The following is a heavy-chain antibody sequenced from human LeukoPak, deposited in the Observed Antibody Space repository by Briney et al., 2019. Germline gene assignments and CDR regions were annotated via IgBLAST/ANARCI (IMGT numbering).Heavy chain of an antibody. CDR1: GGSISTYY. CDR2: IYYSGST. V-gene: IGHV4-59*01. D-gene: IGHD3-16*01. CDR3: ARLQKGEIDFDS. Sequence: SETLSLTCTVSGGSISTYYWSWVRQPPGKGLEWIGFIYYSGSTKYNPSLKSRVIISLDTSKTQFSLRLRSVTAADTAIYYCARLQKGEIDFDSWGQGTLVTVSS. J-gene: IGHJ4*02.